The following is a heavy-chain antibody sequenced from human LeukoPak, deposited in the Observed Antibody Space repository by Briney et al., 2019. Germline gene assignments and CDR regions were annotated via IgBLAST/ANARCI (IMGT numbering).Heavy chain of an antibody. CDR1: GYTFTGYY. V-gene: IGHV1-2*02. CDR2: INPNSGGT. CDR3: ARDLYCSGGSCYPR. J-gene: IGHJ4*02. D-gene: IGHD2-15*01. Sequence: GASVKVSCKASGYTFTGYYMHWVRQAPGQGLEWMGWINPNSGGTNYAQKFQGRVTMTRDTSISTAYMELSRLRSDDTAVYYRARDLYCSGGSCYPRWGQGTLVTVSS.